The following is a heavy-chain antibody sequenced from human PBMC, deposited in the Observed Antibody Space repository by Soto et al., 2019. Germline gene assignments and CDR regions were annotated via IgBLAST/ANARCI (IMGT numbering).Heavy chain of an antibody. CDR3: AREAPIVGATSFDY. CDR2: ISYDGSNK. V-gene: IGHV3-30-3*01. Sequence: QVQLVESGGGVVQPGRSLRLSCAASGFTFSSYAMHWVRQAPGKGLEWVAVISYDGSNKYYADSVKGRFTISRDNSKNTLYLQMNSLRAEDTAVYYCAREAPIVGATSFDYWGQGTLLTVSS. D-gene: IGHD1-26*01. CDR1: GFTFSSYA. J-gene: IGHJ4*02.